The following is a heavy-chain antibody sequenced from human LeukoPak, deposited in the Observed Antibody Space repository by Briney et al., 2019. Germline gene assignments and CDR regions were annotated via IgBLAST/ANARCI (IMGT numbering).Heavy chain of an antibody. J-gene: IGHJ3*02. V-gene: IGHV1-18*01. CDR3: ARDIFARGGDCSDAFDI. CDR2: ISAYNGNT. CDR1: GYTFTSYG. D-gene: IGHD2-21*02. Sequence: ASVKVSCKASGYTFTSYGISWVRQAPGQGLEWMGWISAYNGNTNYAQKLQGRVTMTTDTSTSTAYMELRSLRSDDTAVYYCARDIFARGGDCSDAFDIWGQGTMVTVSS.